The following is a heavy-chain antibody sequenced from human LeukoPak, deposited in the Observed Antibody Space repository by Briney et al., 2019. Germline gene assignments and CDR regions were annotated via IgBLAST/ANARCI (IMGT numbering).Heavy chain of an antibody. D-gene: IGHD1-26*01. J-gene: IGHJ5*02. V-gene: IGHV3-15*01. CDR2: IKSKTDGGTT. CDR1: GFTFSNAW. Sequence: GGSLRLSCAASGFTFSNAWMSWVRQAPGKGLEWVGRIKSKTDGGTTDYAAPVKGRFTISRDDSKNTLYLQMNSLKTEDTAVYYCTTVLRGGATSWFDPWGQGTLVTVSS. CDR3: TTVLRGGATSWFDP.